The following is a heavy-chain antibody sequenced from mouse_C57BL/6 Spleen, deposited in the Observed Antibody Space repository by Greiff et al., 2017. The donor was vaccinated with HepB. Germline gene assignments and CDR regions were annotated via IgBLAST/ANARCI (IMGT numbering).Heavy chain of an antibody. Sequence: VQLQQSGAELVRPGASVKLSCTASGFNIKDYYMHWVKQRPEQGLEWIGRIDPEDGDTEYAPKFQGKATMTADTSSNPAYLQLSSLTSEDTAVYYCTEGYGNYVPFAYWGQGTLVTVSA. CDR3: TEGYGNYVPFAY. V-gene: IGHV14-1*01. CDR1: GFNIKDYY. CDR2: IDPEDGDT. J-gene: IGHJ3*01. D-gene: IGHD2-10*02.